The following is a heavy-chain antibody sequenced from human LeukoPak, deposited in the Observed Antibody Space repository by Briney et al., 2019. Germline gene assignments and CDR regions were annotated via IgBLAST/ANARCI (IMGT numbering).Heavy chain of an antibody. V-gene: IGHV4-38-2*01. J-gene: IGHJ5*02. CDR2: IYHSGST. CDR3: ARVGATGIDP. D-gene: IGHD1-26*01. Sequence: PSETLSLTCAVSGYSISSGYYWGWIRQPPGKGLEWIGGIYHSGSTYYNPSLKSRVTISVDTSKNQFSLKLSSVTAADTAVYYCARVGATGIDPWGQGTLVTVSS. CDR1: GYSISSGYY.